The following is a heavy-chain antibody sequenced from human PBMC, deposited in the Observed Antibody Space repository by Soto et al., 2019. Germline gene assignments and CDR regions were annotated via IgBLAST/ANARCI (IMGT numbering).Heavy chain of an antibody. V-gene: IGHV2-5*02. CDR2: IYWDGDK. CDR3: AHRVGYYDSGGYSFDY. CDR1: GFSLTTSGVG. D-gene: IGHD3-22*01. Sequence: QITLKESGPTLVKPTQTLTLTCTFSGFSLTTSGVGVGWIRQPPGKALEWLALIYWDGDKSYSPSLKSRLTITKDTSKNQVVLTMTNMDPVDTATYYCAHRVGYYDSGGYSFDYWGQGTLVTVSS. J-gene: IGHJ4*02.